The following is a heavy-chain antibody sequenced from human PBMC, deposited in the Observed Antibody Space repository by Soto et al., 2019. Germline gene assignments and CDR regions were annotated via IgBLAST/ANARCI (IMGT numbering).Heavy chain of an antibody. D-gene: IGHD2-15*01. J-gene: IGHJ5*02. CDR2: ISGSGDFT. CDR1: GFTFSSYA. V-gene: IGHV3-23*01. Sequence: EVQLLESGGGLVQPGESLRLSCAASGFTFSSYALTWVRQAPGKRLEWVPSISGSGDFTYFADSVKGRFTISRDNSKDTLYLQMSSLRVEDTAIYYCAQDSRSHPQGWFDPWGQGTLVTVSS. CDR3: AQDSRSHPQGWFDP.